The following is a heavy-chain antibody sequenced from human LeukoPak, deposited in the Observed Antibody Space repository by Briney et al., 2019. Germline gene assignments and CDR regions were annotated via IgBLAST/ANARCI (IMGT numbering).Heavy chain of an antibody. CDR3: VRLEMGAYFDL. CDR2: IYSSGAP. D-gene: IGHD3-16*01. V-gene: IGHV4-59*08. J-gene: IGHJ2*01. CDR1: DDSISMYY. Sequence: SETLSLTCTVSDDSISMYYWSWIRQPPGKGPEWIAYIYSSGAPSYNPSLRSRVSISLDTSNSQFSLKLNSMTGADRAVYYCVRLEMGAYFDLWGRGTLVTVS.